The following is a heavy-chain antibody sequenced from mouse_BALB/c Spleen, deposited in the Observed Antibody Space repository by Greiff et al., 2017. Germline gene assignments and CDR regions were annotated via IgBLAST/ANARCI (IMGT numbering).Heavy chain of an antibody. D-gene: IGHD2-4*01. Sequence: VQLQQTGPELVKPGASVKISCKASGYSFTDYIMLWVKQSHGKSLEWIGNINPYYGSTSYNLKFKGKATLTVDKSSSTAYMQLNSLTSEDSAVYYCARGKNYDDYAMDYWGQGTSVTVSS. CDR2: INPYYGST. V-gene: IGHV1-39*01. CDR3: ARGKNYDDYAMDY. J-gene: IGHJ4*01. CDR1: GYSFTDYI.